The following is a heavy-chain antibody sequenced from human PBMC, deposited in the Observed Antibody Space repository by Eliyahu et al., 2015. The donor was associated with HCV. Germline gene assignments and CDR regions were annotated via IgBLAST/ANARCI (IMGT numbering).Heavy chain of an antibody. CDR1: GGSITTYY. CDR3: ASGGGGIAVAGTGGWFDP. D-gene: IGHD6-19*01. V-gene: IGHV4-59*01. J-gene: IGHJ5*02. Sequence: QVQLQESGPGLVKPSETLSLTCTVSGGSITTYYWSWIRQPPGKGLEWIGYIHYSGSTNSSPSLKSRVTISVDTSKNQFSLNLTSVTAADTAMYYCASGGGGIAVAGTGGWFDPWGQGTLVTVSS. CDR2: IHYSGST.